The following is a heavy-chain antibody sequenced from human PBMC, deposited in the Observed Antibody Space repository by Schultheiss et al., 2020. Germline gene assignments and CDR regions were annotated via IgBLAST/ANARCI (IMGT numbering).Heavy chain of an antibody. CDR2: IYYSGST. J-gene: IGHJ5*02. CDR3: AREGSWYDTNWFDP. CDR1: GGSISSGGYY. V-gene: IGHV4-31*03. D-gene: IGHD3-22*01. Sequence: SATLSLTCTVSGGSISSGGYYWSWIRQHPGKGLEWIGYIYYSGSTYYNPSLKSRVTISVDTSKNQFSLKLSSVTAADTAVYYCAREGSWYDTNWFDPWGQGTLVTVSS.